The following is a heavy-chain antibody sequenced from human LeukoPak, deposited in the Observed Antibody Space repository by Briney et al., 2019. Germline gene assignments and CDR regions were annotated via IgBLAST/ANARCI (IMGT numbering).Heavy chain of an antibody. V-gene: IGHV4-34*01. Sequence: SETLPLTCVVYGGSFSGYYWNWIRQPPGKGLEWIGEINHSGSTNYNPSLKSRVTISVDTSMHQFSLRLSSVTAADTAVYYCVRHSTIKAADYWGQGTLVTVSS. CDR3: VRHSTIKAADY. J-gene: IGHJ4*02. D-gene: IGHD1-26*01. CDR1: GGSFSGYY. CDR2: INHSGST.